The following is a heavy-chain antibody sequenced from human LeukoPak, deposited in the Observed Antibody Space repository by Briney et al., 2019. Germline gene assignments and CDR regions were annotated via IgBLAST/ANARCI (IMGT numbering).Heavy chain of an antibody. CDR3: ARGGGNYYDSSGYRPLDY. V-gene: IGHV3-20*04. D-gene: IGHD3-22*01. Sequence: GGFLRLSCAASGFTFDDYGMSWVRQAPGKGLEWVSGINWNGGSTGYADSVKGRFTISRDNAKNSLYLQMNSLRAEDTALYYCARGGGNYYDSSGYRPLDYWGQGTLVTVSS. J-gene: IGHJ4*02. CDR1: GFTFDDYG. CDR2: INWNGGST.